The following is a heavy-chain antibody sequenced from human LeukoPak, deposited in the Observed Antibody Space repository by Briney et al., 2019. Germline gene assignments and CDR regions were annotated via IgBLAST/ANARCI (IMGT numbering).Heavy chain of an antibody. J-gene: IGHJ4*02. CDR1: GFTFSSYG. CDR2: ISYDGSNK. D-gene: IGHD4-17*01. Sequence: PGGSLRLSCAASGFTFSSYGMHWVRQAPGKGLEWVAVISYDGSNKYYAVSVKGRFTISRDTSKNTLYLQMNSLRAEDTAVYYCSTTVTTLFSYWGQGTLVTVSS. V-gene: IGHV3-30*03. CDR3: STTVTTLFSY.